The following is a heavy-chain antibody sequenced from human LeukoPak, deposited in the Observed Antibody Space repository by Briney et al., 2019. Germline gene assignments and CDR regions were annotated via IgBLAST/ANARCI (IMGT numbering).Heavy chain of an antibody. J-gene: IGHJ6*02. CDR2: IYTSGST. Sequence: SETLSLTCTVSGGSISSYYWSWIRQPAGKGLEWIGRIYTSGSTNYNPSLKSRVTMSVDTSKNQFSLKLSSVTAAVTAVYYCARDFYEGNCSSTSCYYYYGMNVWGQGTTVTVSS. D-gene: IGHD2-2*01. V-gene: IGHV4-4*07. CDR1: GGSISSYY. CDR3: ARDFYEGNCSSTSCYYYYGMNV.